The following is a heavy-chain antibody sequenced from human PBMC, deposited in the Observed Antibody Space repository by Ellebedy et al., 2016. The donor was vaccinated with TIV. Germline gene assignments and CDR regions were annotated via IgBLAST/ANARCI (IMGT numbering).Heavy chain of an antibody. CDR2: IYYSGST. CDR1: GGSISGSSYY. V-gene: IGHV4-39*01. Sequence: MPSETLSLTCTVSGGSISGSSYYWGWIRQPPGKGLEWIGRIYYSGSTYNNPSLKSRVTIFVDTSKNQFSLKVTSVTAADTAVYYGARTKDLGYYFGMDVWGQGTTVTVSS. CDR3: ARTKDLGYYFGMDV. J-gene: IGHJ6*02. D-gene: IGHD3-16*01.